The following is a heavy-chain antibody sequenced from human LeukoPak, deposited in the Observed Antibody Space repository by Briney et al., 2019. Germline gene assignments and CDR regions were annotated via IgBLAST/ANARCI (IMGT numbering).Heavy chain of an antibody. J-gene: IGHJ6*02. CDR2: ISGSGGSR. V-gene: IGHV3-23*01. CDR3: AKISRPRYYYGMDV. Sequence: GGSLRLSCAASGFTFSSYAMSWVRQAPGKGLEWVSAISGSGGSRYYADSVKGRFTISRDNSKNTLYLQMNSLRAEDTAVYYCAKISRPRYYYGMDVWGQGTTVTVSS. CDR1: GFTFSSYA. D-gene: IGHD1-1*01.